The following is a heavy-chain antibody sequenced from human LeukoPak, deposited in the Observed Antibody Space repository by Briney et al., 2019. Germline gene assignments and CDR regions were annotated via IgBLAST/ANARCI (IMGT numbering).Heavy chain of an antibody. D-gene: IGHD3-3*01. Sequence: SETLSLTCTVSGGSISSYYWSWIRQPAGKGLEWIGRIYTSGSTNYDPSLKSRVTISVDTSKNQFSLKLSSVTAADTAVYYCARDMPRKYYDFWSGYYSWGQGTLVTVSS. J-gene: IGHJ4*02. CDR2: IYTSGST. CDR1: GGSISSYY. CDR3: ARDMPRKYYDFWSGYYS. V-gene: IGHV4-4*07.